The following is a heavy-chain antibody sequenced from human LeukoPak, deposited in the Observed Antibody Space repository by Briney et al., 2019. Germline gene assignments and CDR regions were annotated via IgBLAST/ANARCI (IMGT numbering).Heavy chain of an antibody. CDR1: GFTFSSYS. CDR3: ARDEFSSGWYAGVDY. CDR2: ISSSSSYI. D-gene: IGHD6-19*01. J-gene: IGHJ4*02. V-gene: IGHV3-21*05. Sequence: GGSLRLSCAASGFTFSSYSMNWVRQAPGKGLEWVSYISSSSSYIYYADSVKGRFTISRDNAKNSLYLQMNSLRAEDTAVYYCARDEFSSGWYAGVDYWGQGTLVTVSS.